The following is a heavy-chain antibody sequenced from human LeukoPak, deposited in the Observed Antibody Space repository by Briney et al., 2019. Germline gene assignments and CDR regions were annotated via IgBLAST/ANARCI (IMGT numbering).Heavy chain of an antibody. Sequence: SETLSLTCAVYGGSFSGYYWSWIRQPPGKGLEWIGEINHSGSTNYNPSLKSRVTISVDTSKNQFSLKLSSVTAADTAVYYCATRIDTYYYDSSGYYKVDAFDIWGQGTMVTVSS. CDR1: GGSFSGYY. CDR3: ATRIDTYYYDSSGYYKVDAFDI. J-gene: IGHJ3*02. V-gene: IGHV4-34*01. CDR2: INHSGST. D-gene: IGHD3-22*01.